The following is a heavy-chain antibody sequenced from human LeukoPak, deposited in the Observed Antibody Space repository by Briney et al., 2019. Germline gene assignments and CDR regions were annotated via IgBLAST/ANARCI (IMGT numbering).Heavy chain of an antibody. D-gene: IGHD6-25*01. CDR3: ARAPRTGYSSGRLGAFDI. V-gene: IGHV4-61*02. CDR1: GGSISSGSYY. Sequence: PSETLSLTCTVSGGSISSGSYYWSWIRQPAGKGLEWIGRIYTSGSTNYNPSLKSRVTISVDTSKNQFSLKLSSVTAADTAVYYCARAPRTGYSSGRLGAFDIWGQGTMVTVSS. J-gene: IGHJ3*02. CDR2: IYTSGST.